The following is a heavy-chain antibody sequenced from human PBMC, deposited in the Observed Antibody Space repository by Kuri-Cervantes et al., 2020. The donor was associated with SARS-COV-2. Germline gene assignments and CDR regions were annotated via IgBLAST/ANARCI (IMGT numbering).Heavy chain of an antibody. CDR1: GGSFSDYY. CDR3: ARQRGGFLEWLLYYDY. D-gene: IGHD3-3*01. J-gene: IGHJ4*02. CDR2: INHSGNT. Sequence: SETLSLTCAVYGGSFSDYYWSWVRQPPGKGLEWIGEINHSGNTNYDPSLKSRVTISIDTPKNQFSLKLSSVTAADTAVYYCARQRGGFLEWLLYYDYWGQGTLVTVSS. V-gene: IGHV4-34*01.